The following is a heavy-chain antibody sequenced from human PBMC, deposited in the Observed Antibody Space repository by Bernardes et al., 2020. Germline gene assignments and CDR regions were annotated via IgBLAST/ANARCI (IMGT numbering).Heavy chain of an antibody. CDR3: ARSRLGVGVFGVGYYGMDV. J-gene: IGHJ6*02. CDR2: ISAYNGNT. Sequence: ASVKVSCKASGYTFTSYGISWVRQAPGQGLEWMGWISAYNGNTNYAQKLQGRVTMTTDTSTSTAYMELRSLRSDDTAVYYCARSRLGVGVFGVGYYGMDVWGQGTTVTVSS. CDR1: GYTFTSYG. D-gene: IGHD3-3*01. V-gene: IGHV1-18*01.